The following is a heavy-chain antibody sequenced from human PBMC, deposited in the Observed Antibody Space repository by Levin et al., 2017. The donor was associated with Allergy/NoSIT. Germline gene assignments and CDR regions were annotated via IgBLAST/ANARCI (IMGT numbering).Heavy chain of an antibody. Sequence: PGGSLRLSCVASGFTFNTCAMSWVRQAPGKGLEWVSTISGRGDETFYAESVKGRFTISRDNPKNTVFLQMNSLRAEDTAIYYCATRGHAIGYFDLWGRGTLVTVSS. J-gene: IGHJ2*01. CDR2: ISGRGDET. CDR3: ATRGHAIGYFDL. V-gene: IGHV3-23*01. CDR1: GFTFNTCA.